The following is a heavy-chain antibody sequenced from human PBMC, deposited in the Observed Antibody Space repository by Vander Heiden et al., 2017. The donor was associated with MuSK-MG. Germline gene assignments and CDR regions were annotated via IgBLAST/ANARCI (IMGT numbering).Heavy chain of an antibody. Sequence: EVQLVESGGGLVQPGRSLRLSCAASGFNFDDYAMQWVRQAPGKGLEWVSGISYNSGTIGYADSVKGRFTISRDNARNSLYLQMSSLRPEDMALYYCVKSLERGYTLGFDSWGHGSLVTVSS. V-gene: IGHV3-9*03. CDR3: VKSLERGYTLGFDS. CDR2: ISYNSGTI. CDR1: GFNFDDYA. J-gene: IGHJ4*01. D-gene: IGHD5-18*01.